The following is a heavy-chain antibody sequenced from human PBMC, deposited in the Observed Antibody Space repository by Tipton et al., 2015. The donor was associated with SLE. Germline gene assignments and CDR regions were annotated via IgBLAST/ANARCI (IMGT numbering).Heavy chain of an antibody. Sequence: TLSLTCTVSGGSINTSDYFWGWIRQPPGKGLEWIGIVYYSGITYYNPSLQSRISMSVDTSKIQFTLKLNSVTAADSAVFFCARQTATGPYNYYFDAMDVWGQGTTVTVSS. CDR3: ARQTATGPYNYYFDAMDV. CDR2: VYYSGIT. V-gene: IGHV4-39*06. D-gene: IGHD1-1*01. J-gene: IGHJ6*02. CDR1: GGSINTSDYF.